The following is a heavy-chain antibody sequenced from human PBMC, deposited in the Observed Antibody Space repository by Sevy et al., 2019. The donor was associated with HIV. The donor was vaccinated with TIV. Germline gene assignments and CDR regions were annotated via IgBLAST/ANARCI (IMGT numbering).Heavy chain of an antibody. CDR2: INPNGGST. D-gene: IGHD3-16*01. Sequence: ASVKVSCKASGYTFTSYYMHWVRQAPGQGLEWMGVINPNGGSTSYAQKFQGRVTMTRDTSTGTVYMELSSLRSEDTAVYYCARAFRGENWFDPWGQGTLVTVSS. CDR3: ARAFRGENWFDP. CDR1: GYTFTSYY. J-gene: IGHJ5*02. V-gene: IGHV1-46*01.